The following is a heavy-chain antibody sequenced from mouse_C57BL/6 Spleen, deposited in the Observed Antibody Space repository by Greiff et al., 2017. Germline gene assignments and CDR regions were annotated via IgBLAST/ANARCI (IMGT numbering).Heavy chain of an antibody. CDR2: IDPSDSYT. V-gene: IGHV1-69*01. D-gene: IGHD1-1*01. CDR3: ARTTVVERYFDY. CDR1: GYTFTSYW. J-gene: IGHJ2*01. Sequence: QVQLQQPGAELVMPGASVKLSCKASGYTFTSYWMHWVKQRPGQGLEWIGEIDPSDSYTNYNQKFKGKSTLTVDKSSSTAYMQLSSLTSEDSAVYYCARTTVVERYFDYWGQGTTLTVSS.